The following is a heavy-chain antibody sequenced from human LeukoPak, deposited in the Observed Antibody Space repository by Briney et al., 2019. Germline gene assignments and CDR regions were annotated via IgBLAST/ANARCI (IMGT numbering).Heavy chain of an antibody. V-gene: IGHV3-33*06. CDR1: GFTFSTYG. CDR2: IWYDGSNK. D-gene: IGHD3-10*01. CDR3: AKAPSGTPYQFDY. J-gene: IGHJ4*02. Sequence: GGSLRLSCAASGFTFSTYGMHWVRQAPGKGLEWEAVIWYDGSNKYYADSVKGRFTISRDNSKNTLYLQMNSLRAGDTAVYYCAKAPSGTPYQFDYWGQGTLVTVSS.